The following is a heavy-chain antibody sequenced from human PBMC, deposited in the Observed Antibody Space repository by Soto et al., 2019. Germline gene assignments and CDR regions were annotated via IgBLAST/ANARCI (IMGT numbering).Heavy chain of an antibody. CDR1: GFTFSSYA. V-gene: IGHV3-30*18. CDR2: VSYDGSIE. CDR3: AKDLYYYDFSLDDS. D-gene: IGHD3-16*01. J-gene: IGHJ5*02. Sequence: GGSLRLSCTAAGFTFSSYAMHWVRQAPGRGLEWVAVVSYDGSIENYVDSVRGRFTISRDNSKNTVFLQMNSLRVEDTAVYYCAKDLYYYDFSLDDSWGQGTLVTVSS.